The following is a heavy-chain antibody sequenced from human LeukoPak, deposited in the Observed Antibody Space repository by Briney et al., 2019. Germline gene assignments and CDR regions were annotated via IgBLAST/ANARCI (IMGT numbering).Heavy chain of an antibody. Sequence: SETLSLTCAVYGGSFSGYYWSWIRQPPEKGLEWIGEINHSGSTNYNPSLKSRVTISVDTSKNQFSLKLSSVTAADTAVYYCAGAPVCSSTSCHNWFDPWGQGTLVTVSS. D-gene: IGHD2-2*01. CDR2: INHSGST. J-gene: IGHJ5*02. V-gene: IGHV4-34*01. CDR1: GGSFSGYY. CDR3: AGAPVCSSTSCHNWFDP.